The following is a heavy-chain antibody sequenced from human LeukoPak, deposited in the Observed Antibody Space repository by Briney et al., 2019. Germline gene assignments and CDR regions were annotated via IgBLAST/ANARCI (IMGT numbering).Heavy chain of an antibody. D-gene: IGHD3-22*01. CDR3: ARGTYYYDSSGSWSY. J-gene: IGHJ4*02. CDR1: GFTFSSYW. V-gene: IGHV3-74*01. CDR2: INTDGSST. Sequence: GGSLRLSCAASGFTFSSYWMHWVRQAPGKGLVWVSGINTDGSSTSYADSVKGRFTISRDNPKNTLYLQMNSLRAEDTAVYYSARGTYYYDSSGSWSYWGQGTLVTVSS.